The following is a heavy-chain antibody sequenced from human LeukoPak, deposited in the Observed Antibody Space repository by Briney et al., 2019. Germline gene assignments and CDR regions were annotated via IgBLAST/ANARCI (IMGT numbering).Heavy chain of an antibody. CDR2: IYPGDSDT. CDR1: GYSFTSYW. Sequence: GESLKISCKGSGYSFTSYWIAWFRQMPGKGLEWMGIIYPGDSDTRYTPSFQGQVTISADKSISTAYLQWSSLKASDTAMYHCATGGGSYYMGFDYWGQGTLVTVSS. CDR3: ATGGGSYYMGFDY. J-gene: IGHJ4*02. D-gene: IGHD1-26*01. V-gene: IGHV5-51*01.